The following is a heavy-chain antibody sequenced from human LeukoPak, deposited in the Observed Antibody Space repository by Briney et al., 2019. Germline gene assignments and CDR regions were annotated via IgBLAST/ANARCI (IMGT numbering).Heavy chain of an antibody. CDR2: INPNSGIT. CDR3: ARCDWLVDGSDYYDVFDY. V-gene: IGHV1-2*02. CDR1: GYTLTDYY. D-gene: IGHD3-22*01. Sequence: ASVKVPCKASGYTLTDYYIHWVRQAPGQGLGWMGWINPNSGITNYPQKFQGRVTMTRDTSINTLYIDLSRLRSDDTAVYYCARCDWLVDGSDYYDVFDYWGQGTLVTVSS. J-gene: IGHJ4*02.